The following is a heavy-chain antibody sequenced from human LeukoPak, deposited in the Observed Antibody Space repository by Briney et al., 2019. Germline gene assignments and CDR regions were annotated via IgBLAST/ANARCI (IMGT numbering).Heavy chain of an antibody. Sequence: GGSLRLSCAASGFTFSSYSMNWVRQAPGKGLEWVSSISSSSSYVYYADSVKGRFTISRDNAKNSLYLQMNSLRAEDTAVFYCARAPDYDFWSGYHNYYMDVWGKGTTVTVSS. CDR1: GFTFSSYS. D-gene: IGHD3-3*01. CDR2: ISSSSSYV. CDR3: ARAPDYDFWSGYHNYYMDV. J-gene: IGHJ6*03. V-gene: IGHV3-21*01.